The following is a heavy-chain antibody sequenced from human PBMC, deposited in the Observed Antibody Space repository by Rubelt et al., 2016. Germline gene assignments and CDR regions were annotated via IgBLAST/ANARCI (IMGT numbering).Heavy chain of an antibody. V-gene: IGHV3-30*04. D-gene: IGHD6-19*01. J-gene: IGHJ4*02. CDR3: ARDPPRVAGTGY. CDR1: GFTFSSYA. CDR2: ISYDGSNK. Sequence: VESGGGVVQPGRSLRLSCAASGFTFSSYAMHWVRQAPGKGLEWVAVISYDGSNKYYADSVKGRFTISRDNAKNSLYLQMNSLRAEDTAVYYCARDPPRVAGTGYWGQGTLVTVSS.